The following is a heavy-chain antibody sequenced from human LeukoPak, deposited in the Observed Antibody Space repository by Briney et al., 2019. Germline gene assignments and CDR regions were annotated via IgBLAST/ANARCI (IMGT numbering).Heavy chain of an antibody. J-gene: IGHJ3*02. CDR1: GFTFSSAW. Sequence: GGSLRLSCAASGFTFSSAWGCWVRQDPGKGVEWVGRIKRKTDGGTTDYTAPVKGRFTISRDDSKNTVYLQMNSLKTEDTAVYFCATTERLDAFDIWGQGTMVTVSS. CDR3: ATTERLDAFDI. CDR2: IKRKTDGGTT. V-gene: IGHV3-15*01.